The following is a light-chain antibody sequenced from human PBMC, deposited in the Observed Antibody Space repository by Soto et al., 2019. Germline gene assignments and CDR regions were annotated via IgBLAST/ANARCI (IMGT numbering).Light chain of an antibody. CDR2: EVT. J-gene: IGLJ3*02. V-gene: IGLV2-14*02. Sequence: QSVLTQPASVSGSPGQSITISCTGTTSDIANYNLVSWYQQHPGKVPKLMIYEVTNRPSGVSNRFSGSKSGSTASLTISGLQAEDEADYYCSSYTSSSTLVFGGGTKLTVL. CDR3: SSYTSSSTLV. CDR1: TSDIANYNL.